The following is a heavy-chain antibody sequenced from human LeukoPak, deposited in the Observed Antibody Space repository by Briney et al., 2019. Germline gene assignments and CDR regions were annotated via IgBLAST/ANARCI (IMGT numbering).Heavy chain of an antibody. D-gene: IGHD6-13*01. CDR1: GGSFSGYY. CDR3: ARDSARYSSRRSWFDP. J-gene: IGHJ5*02. Sequence: SETLSLTCAVYGGSFSGYYWSWIRQPPGKGLEWIGEINHSGSTNYNPSLKSRVTISVDTSKNQFSLKLSSVTAADTAVYYCARDSARYSSRRSWFDPWGQGTLVTVSP. V-gene: IGHV4-34*01. CDR2: INHSGST.